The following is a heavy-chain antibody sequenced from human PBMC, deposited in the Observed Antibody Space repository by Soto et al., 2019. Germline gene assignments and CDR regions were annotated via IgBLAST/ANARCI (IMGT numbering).Heavy chain of an antibody. CDR3: VGDSGWLFGS. V-gene: IGHV3-33*01. Sequence: QVQLVESGGGVVQPGRSLRLSCAASGFTFSSYGMHWVRQAPGKGLEWVAVIWYDGSNKYYADSVKGRFTISRDDSKNTVFLQMNSLRAEDTAVFFCVGDSGWLFGSWGQGTLVTVSS. CDR1: GFTFSSYG. D-gene: IGHD6-19*01. J-gene: IGHJ4*02. CDR2: IWYDGSNK.